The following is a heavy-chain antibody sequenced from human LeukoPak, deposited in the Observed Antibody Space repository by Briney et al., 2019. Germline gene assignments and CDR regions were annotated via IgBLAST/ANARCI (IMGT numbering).Heavy chain of an antibody. Sequence: GGSLRLSCAVSGFTFTNYAMSWVRQAPGKGLEWVSAISRSGGSTYYAAPVRGRFTFFRANSKNTPYRIRSILTAEATAYYYLVKFPAAGGDYVYMDSWGQGTLVSVS. J-gene: IGHJ4*02. CDR2: ISRSGGST. D-gene: IGHD3-16*01. CDR3: VKFPAAGGDYVYMDS. V-gene: IGHV3-23*01. CDR1: GFTFTNYA.